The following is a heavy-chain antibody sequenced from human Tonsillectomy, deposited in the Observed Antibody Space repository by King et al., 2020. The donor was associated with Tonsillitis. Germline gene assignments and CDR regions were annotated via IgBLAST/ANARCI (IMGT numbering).Heavy chain of an antibody. J-gene: IGHJ4*02. CDR3: AKGHDILTGYYNGFDY. CDR1: GFSFSSYA. V-gene: IGHV3-23*03. CDR2: IYTDDNNT. Sequence: VQLVESGRGLVQPGGSLRLSCAASGFSFSSYAMSWVRQAPGKGLRWVSIIYTDDNNTYYADSVKGRFTISRDNSKNTLYLQMNNLRADDTAIYYCAKGHDILTGYYNGFDYWGQGTLVTVSS. D-gene: IGHD3-9*01.